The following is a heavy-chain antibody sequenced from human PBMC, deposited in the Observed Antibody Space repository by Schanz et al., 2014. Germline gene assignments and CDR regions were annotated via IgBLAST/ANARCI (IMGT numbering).Heavy chain of an antibody. CDR3: AREGEWGYDPPRH. CDR2: VYMSAAST. CDR1: GFTVSSNY. Sequence: EVQLVESGGGLVQPGGSLRLSCAVSGFTVSSNYMSWVRQAPGKGLEWVSTVYMSAASTRYADSVKGRFTISRDNAKNSLYLQMNSLRAEDTAVYYCAREGEWGYDPPRHWGQGTLVTVSS. J-gene: IGHJ4*02. V-gene: IGHV3-66*01. D-gene: IGHD5-12*01.